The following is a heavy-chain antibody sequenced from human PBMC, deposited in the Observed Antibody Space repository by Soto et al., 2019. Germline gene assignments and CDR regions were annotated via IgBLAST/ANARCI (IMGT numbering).Heavy chain of an antibody. CDR3: ARARMVRVIIYYYGMDV. D-gene: IGHD3-10*01. V-gene: IGHV4-31*03. J-gene: IGHJ6*02. CDR2: IYYSGST. CDR1: GGSIISDGNY. Sequence: SETLSLTCTVSGGSIISDGNYWSWIRQHPGKGLEWIGYIYYSGSTYYNPSLKSRVTISVDTSKNRFSLKLNSVTAADTAVYYCARARMVRVIIYYYGMDVWGQGTMVTVSS.